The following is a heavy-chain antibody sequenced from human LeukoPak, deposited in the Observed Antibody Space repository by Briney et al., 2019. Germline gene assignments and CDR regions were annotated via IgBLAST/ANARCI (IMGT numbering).Heavy chain of an antibody. Sequence: GASVKVSCKASGYTFTSYGISWVRQAPGQGLEWMGWISAYNGNTNYAQKLQGRVTMTTDTSTSTAYMELRSLRSDDTAVYYCARGEEGFGEPNYYMDVWGKGTTVTISS. V-gene: IGHV1-18*01. D-gene: IGHD3-10*01. CDR1: GYTFTSYG. J-gene: IGHJ6*03. CDR2: ISAYNGNT. CDR3: ARGEEGFGEPNYYMDV.